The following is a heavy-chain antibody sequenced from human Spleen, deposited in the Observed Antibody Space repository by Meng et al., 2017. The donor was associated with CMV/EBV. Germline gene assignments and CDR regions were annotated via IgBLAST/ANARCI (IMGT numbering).Heavy chain of an antibody. J-gene: IGHJ4*02. V-gene: IGHV2-70D*14. CDR2: IDWDDDK. D-gene: IGHD3-22*01. CDR3: ARTQYYYDSSGYYSATDYFDY. Sequence: SGPTLVKPTQTLTLTCTFSGFSLSTSGMRVSWIRQPPGKALEWLARIDWDDDKFYSTSLKTRLTISKDTSKNQVVLTMTNMGPVDTATYYCARTQYYYDSSGYYSATDYFDYWGQGTLVTVSS. CDR1: GFSLSTSGMR.